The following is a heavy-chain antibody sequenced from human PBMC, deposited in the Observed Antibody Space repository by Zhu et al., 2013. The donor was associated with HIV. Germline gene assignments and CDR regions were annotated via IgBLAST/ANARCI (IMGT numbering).Heavy chain of an antibody. CDR3: AKDIGGSDDY. V-gene: IGHV3-30*18. D-gene: IGHD3-10*01. J-gene: IGHJ4*02. Sequence: VQLVESGGGVVQPGRSLRLSCAASGFTFSSYGMHWVRQAPGKGLEWVAVISYDGSNKYYADSVKGRFTISRDNAKKSVFLQMNSLRPGDTAFYYCAKDIGGSDDYWGQGTLVTVSS. CDR1: GFTFSSYG. CDR2: ISYDGSNK.